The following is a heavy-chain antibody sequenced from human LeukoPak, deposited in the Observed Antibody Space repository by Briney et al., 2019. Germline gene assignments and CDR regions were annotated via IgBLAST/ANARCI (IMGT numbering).Heavy chain of an antibody. V-gene: IGHV3-74*01. CDR3: ARDWVYKIDY. Sequence: GGSLRLSCAASGFTFRNYAMSWVRQAPGKGLVWVSRISHDGIISYADSVKGRFTISRDNAKNTLTLQMNSLRVEDTAVYFCARDWVYKIDYWGRGTLVTVSS. CDR1: GFTFRNYA. CDR2: ISHDGII. J-gene: IGHJ4*02. D-gene: IGHD5-24*01.